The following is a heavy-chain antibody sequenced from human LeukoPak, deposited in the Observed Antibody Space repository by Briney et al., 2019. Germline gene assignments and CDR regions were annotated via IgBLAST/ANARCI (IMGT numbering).Heavy chain of an antibody. V-gene: IGHV4-39*01. CDR3: ASMTYYFGSGSYSAIDY. CDR1: GGSFSSSRYY. J-gene: IGHJ4*02. Sequence: AETLSLTCTVSGGSFSSSRYYRGWIRQPPGKGLEWIESIYYTGTTYYNPSLKSRVAISVDTSKSQFSLKLSSVTDADTAVYYCASMTYYFGSGSYSAIDYWGQGTLVTVSS. D-gene: IGHD3-10*01. CDR2: IYYTGTT.